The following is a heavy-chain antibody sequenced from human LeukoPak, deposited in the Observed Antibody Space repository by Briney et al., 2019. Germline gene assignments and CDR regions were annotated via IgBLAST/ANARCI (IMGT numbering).Heavy chain of an antibody. J-gene: IGHJ4*02. Sequence: GGSLRLSCTASGFTFSTYWMTWVRQAPGKGLEWVANIKEDGSETGYADSVKGRFTISRDNAKNSLDLQMNSLRVDDTAVYYCTRNSGWYRLDYWGQGPLVSVPS. CDR2: IKEDGSET. CDR1: GFTFSTYW. V-gene: IGHV3-7*01. CDR3: TRNSGWYRLDY. D-gene: IGHD6-19*01.